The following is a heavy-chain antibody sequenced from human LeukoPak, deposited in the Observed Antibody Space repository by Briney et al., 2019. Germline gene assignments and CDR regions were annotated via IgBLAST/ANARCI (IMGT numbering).Heavy chain of an antibody. Sequence: TSETLSLTCAVSGYSISSGYYWGWIRQPPGNGLEWIGSIYHSGSTYYNPSLKSRVTISVDTSKNQFSLRLTSVTAADTAVYYCARISYYYDSSGHPGYFDYWGQGTLVTVSS. J-gene: IGHJ4*02. V-gene: IGHV4-38-2*01. CDR1: GYSISSGYY. D-gene: IGHD3-22*01. CDR2: IYHSGST. CDR3: ARISYYYDSSGHPGYFDY.